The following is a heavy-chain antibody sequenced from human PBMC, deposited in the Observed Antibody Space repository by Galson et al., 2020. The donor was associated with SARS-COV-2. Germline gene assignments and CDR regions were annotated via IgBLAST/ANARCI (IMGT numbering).Heavy chain of an antibody. CDR3: ARHLGAIALIWFGEWDP. V-gene: IGHV4-39*01. Sequence: ASETLSLTCTVSGGSIGSSSYQWGWIRQSPGKGLEWIGNIYYTGITYDNPSLKSRVTMSVDRSNNQFSLRLSSVTAGYTSIYYCARHLGAIALIWFGEWDPWGPGTLVPGSS. J-gene: IGHJ5*02. D-gene: IGHD3-10*01. CDR1: GGSIGSSSYQ. CDR2: IYYTGIT.